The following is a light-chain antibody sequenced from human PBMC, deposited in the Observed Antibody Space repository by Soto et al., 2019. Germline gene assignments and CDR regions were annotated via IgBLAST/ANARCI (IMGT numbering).Light chain of an antibody. CDR3: QQYNSYSLST. V-gene: IGKV1-5*03. CDR2: KAS. J-gene: IGKJ5*01. CDR1: QSISSW. Sequence: DIQMTQSPSTLSASVGDRVTITCRASQSISSWLAWYQQKPGKAPKLLIYKASSLESGVPSRFSGSGSGTEFTLTNSSLQPDDFATYYCQQYNSYSLSTFGQGTRLEIK.